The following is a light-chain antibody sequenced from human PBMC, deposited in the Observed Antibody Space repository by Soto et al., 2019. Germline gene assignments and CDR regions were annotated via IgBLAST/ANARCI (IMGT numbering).Light chain of an antibody. J-gene: IGKJ4*01. CDR3: HQYGSSPLT. CDR2: GAS. Sequence: EVGLTQWPGTLYLSPGERATLSCRASQSVSSSYLAWYQQKPGQAPRLLIYGASSRATGIPDRFSGSGSGTDFTLTISRLEPEDFAVYYCHQYGSSPLTLGGGTKVDSK. V-gene: IGKV3-20*01. CDR1: QSVSSSY.